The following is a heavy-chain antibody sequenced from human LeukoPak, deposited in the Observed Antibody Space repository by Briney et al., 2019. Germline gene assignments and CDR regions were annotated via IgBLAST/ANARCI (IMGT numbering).Heavy chain of an antibody. CDR2: IYHSGST. CDR1: VGSISSSNW. V-gene: IGHV4-4*02. J-gene: IGHJ6*04. CDR3: ARDRGGSGSNNYGMDV. Sequence: SGTLSLTCAVFVGSISSSNWWGWVPQPPGKGLEWIGEIYHSGSTNNNPSLKSGVTISVDKSKNQFSLKLSSVTAADTAVYDCARDRGGSGSNNYGMDVWGKGTTVTVSS. D-gene: IGHD3-10*01.